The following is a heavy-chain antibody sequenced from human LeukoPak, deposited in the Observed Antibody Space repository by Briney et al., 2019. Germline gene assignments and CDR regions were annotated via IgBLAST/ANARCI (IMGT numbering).Heavy chain of an antibody. CDR2: INHSGST. CDR3: ARLLMGWYLGLGLDY. D-gene: IGHD6-19*01. CDR1: GGSFSGYY. V-gene: IGHV4-34*01. J-gene: IGHJ4*02. Sequence: SETLSLTCAVYGGSFSGYYWSWIRQPPGKGLEWIGEINHSGSTNYNPSLKSRVTISVDTSKNQFSLKLSSVTAADTAVYYCARLLMGWYLGLGLDYWGQGTLVTVSS.